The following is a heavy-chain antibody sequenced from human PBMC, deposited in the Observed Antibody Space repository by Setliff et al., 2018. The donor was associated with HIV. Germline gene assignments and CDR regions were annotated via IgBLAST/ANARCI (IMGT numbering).Heavy chain of an antibody. CDR2: ISSDGSVI. V-gene: IGHV3-48*01. CDR3: ARDGSRQRPSGMAD. D-gene: IGHD2-15*01. J-gene: IGHJ4*02. Sequence: GGSLRLSCAASGFTFSFYSMNWVRLTPGKGLEWVADISSDGSVINYAESVKGRFTISRDNGKNSVYLQMNSLRAEDTAIYYCARDGSRQRPSGMADWGQGTKVTVSS. CDR1: GFTFSFYS.